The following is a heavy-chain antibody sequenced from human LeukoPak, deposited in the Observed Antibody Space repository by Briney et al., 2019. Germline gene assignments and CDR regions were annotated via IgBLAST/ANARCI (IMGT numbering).Heavy chain of an antibody. Sequence: GGSPRLPCAASGFTFNSFAMSWVRQAPGKGLEWVSVISGSGGSTYYADSVKGRFTISRDNSKNTLYLQMNSLRAEDTAVYYCANESPFLDYWGQGTLVTVSS. CDR2: ISGSGGST. CDR3: ANESPFLDY. CDR1: GFTFNSFA. V-gene: IGHV3-23*01. J-gene: IGHJ4*02.